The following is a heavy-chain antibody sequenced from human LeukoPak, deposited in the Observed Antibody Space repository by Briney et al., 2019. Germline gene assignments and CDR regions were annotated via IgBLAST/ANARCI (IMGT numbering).Heavy chain of an antibody. D-gene: IGHD6-13*01. V-gene: IGHV3-30*18. J-gene: IGHJ4*02. CDR3: AKDRDSSSWFPTEYFDY. CDR2: ISYDGSNK. Sequence: GGSLRLSCAASGFTFSSYGMHWVRQAPGKGLEWVAVISYDGSNKYYADSVKGRFTISRDNSKNTLYLQMNSLRAEDTAVYYCAKDRDSSSWFPTEYFDYWGQGTLVTVSS. CDR1: GFTFSSYG.